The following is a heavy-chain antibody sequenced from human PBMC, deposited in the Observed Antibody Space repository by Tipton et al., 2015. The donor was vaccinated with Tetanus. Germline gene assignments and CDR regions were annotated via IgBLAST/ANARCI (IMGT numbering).Heavy chain of an antibody. J-gene: IGHJ4*02. V-gene: IGHV4-59*01. Sequence: TLSLTCTVSGGSMRSYYWSWIRQPPGKGLEWIGYIYYSGSTNYNPSLKSRVTISVDTSKNQFSLKLSSVTAADTAVYYCARGYNGYDILPAYPPYFDSWGQEPLVTVPS. CDR1: GGSMRSYY. CDR2: IYYSGST. D-gene: IGHD3-9*01. CDR3: ARGYNGYDILPAYPPYFDS.